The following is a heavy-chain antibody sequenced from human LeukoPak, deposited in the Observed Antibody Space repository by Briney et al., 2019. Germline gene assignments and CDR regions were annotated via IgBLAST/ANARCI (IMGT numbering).Heavy chain of an antibody. D-gene: IGHD2-2*01. V-gene: IGHV3-21*01. Sequence: GGSLRLSCAASGFTFSSYSMNWVRQAPGKGLEWVSSISSSSSYIYYADSVKGRFTISRDNAKNSLYLQKNSLRAEDTAVYYCASSVVPAAVLDYWGQGTLVTVPS. J-gene: IGHJ4*02. CDR2: ISSSSSYI. CDR3: ASSVVPAAVLDY. CDR1: GFTFSSYS.